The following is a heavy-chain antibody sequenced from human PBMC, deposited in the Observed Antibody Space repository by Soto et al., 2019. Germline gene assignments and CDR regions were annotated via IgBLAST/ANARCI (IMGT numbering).Heavy chain of an antibody. D-gene: IGHD3-10*01. CDR2: INAGNGNT. Sequence: QVQLVQSGAEVKKPGASVKVSCKASGYTFTSYAMHWVRQAPGQRLEWMGWINAGNGNTKYSQKFQGRVTITRDTYASTAYMELSSLRSEDTAVYYCARDFSWFGELIASDYWGQGTLVNVSS. CDR3: ARDFSWFGELIASDY. J-gene: IGHJ4*02. V-gene: IGHV1-3*01. CDR1: GYTFTSYA.